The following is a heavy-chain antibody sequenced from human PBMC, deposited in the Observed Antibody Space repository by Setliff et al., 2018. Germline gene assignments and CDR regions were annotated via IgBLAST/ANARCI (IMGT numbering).Heavy chain of an antibody. J-gene: IGHJ4*02. CDR1: GYSFTNYR. V-gene: IGHV5-51*01. CDR2: IYPDDSET. CDR3: VRAGSGIGGDLDY. Sequence: GESLKISCQGSGYSFTNYRTGWVRQMPGKGLEWMGIIYPDDSETTYSPSFQGQVTISVDKSINTAYLQWSSLKASDTAMYYCVRAGSGIGGDLDYWGQGNLVTVSS. D-gene: IGHD3-10*01.